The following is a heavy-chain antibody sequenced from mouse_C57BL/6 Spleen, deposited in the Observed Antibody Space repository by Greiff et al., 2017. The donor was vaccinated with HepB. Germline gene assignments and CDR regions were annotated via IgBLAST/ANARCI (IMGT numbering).Heavy chain of an antibody. CDR3: TRRGFYYYGSSPFDY. CDR1: GYTFTDYE. V-gene: IGHV1-15*01. CDR2: IDPETGGT. D-gene: IGHD1-1*01. Sequence: QVHVKQSGAELVRPGASVTLSCKASGYTFTDYEMHWVKQTPVHGLEWIGAIDPETGGTAYNQKFKGKAILTADKSSSTAYMELRSLTSEDSAVYYCTRRGFYYYGSSPFDYWGQGTTLTVSS. J-gene: IGHJ2*01.